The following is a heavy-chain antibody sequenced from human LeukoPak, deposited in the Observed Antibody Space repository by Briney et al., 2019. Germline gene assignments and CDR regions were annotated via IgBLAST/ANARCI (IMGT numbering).Heavy chain of an antibody. V-gene: IGHV1-18*01. J-gene: IGHJ6*03. D-gene: IGHD6-13*01. CDR1: GYTFTSYG. CDR2: ISPYNGNT. Sequence: ASVKVSCKASGYTFTSYGISWVRQAPGQGLEWMGWISPYNGNTNYEQKLQDRVTMTTDTSTSTGYMELRSLKSDDTAVYYCARARGGSSWYRGDYYYYMDVWGKGTTVTISS. CDR3: ARARGGSSWYRGDYYYYMDV.